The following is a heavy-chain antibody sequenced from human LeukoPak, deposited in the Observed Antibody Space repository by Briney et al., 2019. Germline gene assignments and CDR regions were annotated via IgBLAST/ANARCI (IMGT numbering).Heavy chain of an antibody. CDR2: ISGSGGST. J-gene: IGHJ4*02. V-gene: IGHV3-23*01. CDR1: GFTFSSYA. CDR3: ARTDACSGGSCPFDY. Sequence: GGSLRLSCAASGFTFSSYAMSWVRQAPGKGLEWVSAISGSGGSTYYADSVKGRFTISRDNAKSSLYLQMNSLRAEDTAVYYCARTDACSGGSCPFDYWGQGTLVTVSS. D-gene: IGHD2-15*01.